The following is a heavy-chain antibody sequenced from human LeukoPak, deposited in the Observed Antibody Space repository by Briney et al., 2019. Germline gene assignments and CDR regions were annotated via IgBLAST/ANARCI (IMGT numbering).Heavy chain of an antibody. Sequence: ASVKVSCKASGYTFTSYYMHWVRQAPGQGLEWMGIINPSGGSTSYAQKFQGRVTMTRDTSTSTVYMELSSLRSEDTAVYYCARVGAYYDILTGYIFRPHNVGEFDYWGQGTLVTVSS. V-gene: IGHV1-46*01. CDR2: INPSGGST. CDR3: ARVGAYYDILTGYIFRPHNVGEFDY. J-gene: IGHJ4*02. D-gene: IGHD3-9*01. CDR1: GYTFTSYY.